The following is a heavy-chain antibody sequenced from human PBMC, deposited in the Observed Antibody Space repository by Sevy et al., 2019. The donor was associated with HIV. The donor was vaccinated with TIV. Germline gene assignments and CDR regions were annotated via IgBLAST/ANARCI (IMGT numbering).Heavy chain of an antibody. Sequence: GGSLRLSCAASGFTFSNYWMHWVRQAPGKGLVWVSRIKTDGSSRDSADSVKGRFFISRDNAKNLVYLQMDSLRAEDTAVYYCAREGDTVLVPTPVDAFDFWGQGTMVTVSS. CDR3: AREGDTVLVPTPVDAFDF. CDR1: GFTFSNYW. CDR2: IKTDGSSR. V-gene: IGHV3-74*01. J-gene: IGHJ3*01. D-gene: IGHD2-2*01.